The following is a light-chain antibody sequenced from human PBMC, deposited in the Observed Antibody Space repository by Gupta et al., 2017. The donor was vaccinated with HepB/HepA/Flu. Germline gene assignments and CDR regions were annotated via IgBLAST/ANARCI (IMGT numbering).Light chain of an antibody. CDR3: AAWYSSCSAKV. V-gene: IGLV10-54*04. CDR1: SNNVGNQG. CDR2: KNN. J-gene: IGLJ2*01. Sequence: QAELTQPPSVSKGLRQPATLTCTGNSNNVGNQGAAWLQQHQGHPPKLLSYKNNSRSSEIAERFSASRSGNTASVTITRLQPEDEADYYCAAWYSSCSAKVFGGGTKLTVL.